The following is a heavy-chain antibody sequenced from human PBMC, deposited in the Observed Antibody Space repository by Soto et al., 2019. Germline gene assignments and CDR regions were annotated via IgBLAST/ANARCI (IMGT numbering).Heavy chain of an antibody. CDR2: ISAYNGNT. CDR3: ARDLDLYDSSGYYPFDI. J-gene: IGHJ3*02. D-gene: IGHD3-22*01. Sequence: QVQLVQSGAEAKKPGASVKVSCKASGYTFTSYGISWVRQAPGQGLEWMGWISAYNGNTNYAQKLQGRVTMTTDTSTSTAYMELRSLRSDDTAVYYCARDLDLYDSSGYYPFDIWGQGTMVTVSS. V-gene: IGHV1-18*01. CDR1: GYTFTSYG.